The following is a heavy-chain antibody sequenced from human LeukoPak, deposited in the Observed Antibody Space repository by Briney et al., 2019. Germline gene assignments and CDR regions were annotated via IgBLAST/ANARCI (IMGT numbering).Heavy chain of an antibody. CDR3: ARESRSSSYEY. Sequence: GESLKISCKGSGYSFTSYGISWVRQAPGQGLEWMGWISAYNGNTNYAQKLQGRVTMTTATSTSTAYMELRSLRSDDTAMYYCARESRSSSYEYWGQGTLVTVSS. V-gene: IGHV1-18*01. CDR2: ISAYNGNT. J-gene: IGHJ4*02. CDR1: GYSFTSYG. D-gene: IGHD6-13*01.